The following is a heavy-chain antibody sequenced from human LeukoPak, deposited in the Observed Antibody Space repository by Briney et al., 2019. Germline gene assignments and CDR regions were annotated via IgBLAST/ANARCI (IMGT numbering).Heavy chain of an antibody. Sequence: GGSLRLSCAASGFTFSSYGMHWVRQAPGKGLEWVSAISGSGGSTYYADSVKGRFTISRDNSKNTLYLQMNSLRAEDTAVYYCAKDHRTMVRGVIMGYWGQGTLVTVSS. D-gene: IGHD3-10*01. CDR1: GFTFSSYG. CDR3: AKDHRTMVRGVIMGY. CDR2: ISGSGGST. J-gene: IGHJ4*02. V-gene: IGHV3-23*01.